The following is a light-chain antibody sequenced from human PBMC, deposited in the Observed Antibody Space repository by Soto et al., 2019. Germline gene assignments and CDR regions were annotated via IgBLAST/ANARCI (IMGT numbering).Light chain of an antibody. V-gene: IGKV3-15*01. Sequence: EIVMTQSPATLSVSPGERATISCLASQSVGSYVAWYQQKPGQAPRLLIYGASSRATGIPARVSGSGSGTDFTLTISSLQSDDVGVYYCQQYGSSPITFGQGTRLEI. CDR1: QSVGSY. CDR3: QQYGSSPIT. CDR2: GAS. J-gene: IGKJ5*01.